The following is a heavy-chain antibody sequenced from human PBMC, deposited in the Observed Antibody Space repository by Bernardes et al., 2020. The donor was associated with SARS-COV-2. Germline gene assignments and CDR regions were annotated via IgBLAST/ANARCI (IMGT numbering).Heavy chain of an antibody. CDR2: IYYSGST. D-gene: IGHD3-16*01. V-gene: IGHV4-59*01. CDR3: ARAGYYDYIWGSYTPFDY. J-gene: IGHJ4*02. Sequence: SETLSLTCTVSGGSISSYYWSWIRQPPGKGLEWIGYIYYSGSTNYNPSLKSRVTISVDTSKNQFSLKLSSVTAADTAVYYCARAGYYDYIWGSYTPFDYWGQGTLVTVSS. CDR1: GGSISSYY.